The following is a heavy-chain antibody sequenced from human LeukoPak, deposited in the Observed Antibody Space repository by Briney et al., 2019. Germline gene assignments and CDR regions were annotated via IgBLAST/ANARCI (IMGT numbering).Heavy chain of an antibody. J-gene: IGHJ1*01. V-gene: IGHV4-39*01. CDR2: MSYSGTT. Sequence: SETLSLTCSVSGGSISSSSDYWGWIRQPPWQGLEWLGTMSYSGTTFYNPSLKSRVTMSVDTSKNQFSLNLRSVTAADTAVYYCVAAHSSYRRYEDQHWGQGTLVTV. CDR3: VAAHSSYRRYEDQH. D-gene: IGHD3-16*02. CDR1: GGSISSSSDY.